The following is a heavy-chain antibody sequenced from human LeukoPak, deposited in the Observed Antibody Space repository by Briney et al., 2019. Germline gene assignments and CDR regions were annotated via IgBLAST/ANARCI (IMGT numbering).Heavy chain of an antibody. Sequence: ASVKVSCKASGYTFTGYYMHWVRQAPGQGLEWMGWINPNSGGTNYAQKLQGRVTMTTDTSTSTAYMELRSLRSDDTAVYYCARDGSKAYYYYYMDVWGKGTTVTISS. CDR2: INPNSGGT. CDR1: GYTFTGYY. V-gene: IGHV1-2*02. J-gene: IGHJ6*03. CDR3: ARDGSKAYYYYYMDV.